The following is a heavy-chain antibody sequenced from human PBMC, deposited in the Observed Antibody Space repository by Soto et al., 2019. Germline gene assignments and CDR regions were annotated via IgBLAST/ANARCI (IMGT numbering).Heavy chain of an antibody. CDR2: INAGNGNT. J-gene: IGHJ5*02. Sequence: ASVKVSCKASGYTFTSYAMRWVRQAPGQRLEWMGWINAGNGNTKYSQKFQGRVTITRDTSASTAYMELSSLRSEDTAVYYCARGNYCSSTSCYSYWFDPWGQGTLVTVSS. CDR3: ARGNYCSSTSCYSYWFDP. D-gene: IGHD2-2*02. CDR1: GYTFTSYA. V-gene: IGHV1-3*01.